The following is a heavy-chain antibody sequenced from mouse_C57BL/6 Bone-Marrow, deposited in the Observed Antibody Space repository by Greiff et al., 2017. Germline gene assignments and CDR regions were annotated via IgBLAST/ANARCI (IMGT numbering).Heavy chain of an antibody. CDR1: GFTFSSYA. Sequence: EVKLMESGEGLVKPGGSLKLSCAASGFTFSSYAMSWVRQTPEKRLEWVAYISSGGDYIYYADTVKGRFTISRDNARNTLYLQMSSLKSEDTAMYYCTRERLTGTRYWYFDVWGTGTTVTVSS. D-gene: IGHD4-1*01. V-gene: IGHV5-9-1*02. CDR2: ISSGGDYI. CDR3: TRERLTGTRYWYFDV. J-gene: IGHJ1*03.